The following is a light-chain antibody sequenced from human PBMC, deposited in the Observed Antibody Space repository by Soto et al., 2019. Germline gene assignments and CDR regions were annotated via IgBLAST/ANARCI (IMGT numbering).Light chain of an antibody. Sequence: QSVLTQPASVSGSPGQSITISCTGTSSDVGGYNYVSWYQHHPGKAPKLMIYYVSNRPSGVSNRFSGSKSGNTASLTISGLQAEDEADYYCSSYTSRSTVLFGGGTKVTVL. CDR3: SSYTSRSTVL. V-gene: IGLV2-14*03. J-gene: IGLJ2*01. CDR1: SSDVGGYNY. CDR2: YVS.